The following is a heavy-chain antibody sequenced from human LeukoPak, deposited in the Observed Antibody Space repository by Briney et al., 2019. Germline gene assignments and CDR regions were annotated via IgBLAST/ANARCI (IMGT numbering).Heavy chain of an antibody. CDR3: ARGEQYSSGWYRSSDAFDI. J-gene: IGHJ3*02. CDR2: INHSGST. Sequence: SETLSLTCAVYGGSFSGYYWSWIRQPPGKVLEWIGEINHSGSTNYNPSLKSRVTISVDTSKNQFSLKLSSVTAADTAVYYCARGEQYSSGWYRSSDAFDIWGQGTMVTVSS. V-gene: IGHV4-34*01. CDR1: GGSFSGYY. D-gene: IGHD6-19*01.